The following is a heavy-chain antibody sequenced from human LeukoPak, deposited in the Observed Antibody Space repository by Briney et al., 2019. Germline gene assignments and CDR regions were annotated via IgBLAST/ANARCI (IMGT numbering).Heavy chain of an antibody. J-gene: IGHJ5*02. CDR1: GYTFTSYD. CDR2: INPNSGGT. D-gene: IGHD6-13*01. CDR3: ARSIAAAPGWFDP. Sequence: ASVTVSCKASGYTFTSYDINWVRQATGQGLEWMGWINPNSGGTNYAQKFQGRVTMTRDTSISTAYMELSRLRSDDTAVYYCARSIAAAPGWFDPWGQGTLVTVSS. V-gene: IGHV1-2*02.